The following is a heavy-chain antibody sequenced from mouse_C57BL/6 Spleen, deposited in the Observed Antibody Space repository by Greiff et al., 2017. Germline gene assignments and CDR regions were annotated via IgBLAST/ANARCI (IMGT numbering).Heavy chain of an antibody. J-gene: IGHJ1*03. Sequence: VQLQQPGAELVKPGASVKLSCKASGYTFTSYWMHWVKQRPGQGLEWIGMIHPNSGSTNYNEKFKSKATLTVDKSSSTAYMQLSSLTSEDSAVXYCARYSLNWDGWYFDVWGTGTTVTVSS. CDR1: GYTFTSYW. CDR2: IHPNSGST. D-gene: IGHD4-1*01. V-gene: IGHV1-64*01. CDR3: ARYSLNWDGWYFDV.